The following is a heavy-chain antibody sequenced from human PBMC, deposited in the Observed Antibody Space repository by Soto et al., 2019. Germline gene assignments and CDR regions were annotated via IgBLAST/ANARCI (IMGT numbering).Heavy chain of an antibody. Sequence: QAQVVQSGAEVRKPGSSVKLSCKASEGTFNSYAIAWVRQAPGQGLEWMGGIIPYYNTLNYAQKFQDRVTITADDSTNTVYMELSSPRSDGAAVYFCAIGASRWYPYFVDSWAQGSLVTVSS. J-gene: IGHJ4*02. D-gene: IGHD6-13*01. CDR1: EGTFNSYA. CDR3: AIGASRWYPYFVDS. V-gene: IGHV1-69*01. CDR2: IIPYYNTL.